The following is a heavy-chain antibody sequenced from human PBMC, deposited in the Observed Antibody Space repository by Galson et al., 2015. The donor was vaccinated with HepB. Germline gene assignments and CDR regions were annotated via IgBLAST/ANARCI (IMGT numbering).Heavy chain of an antibody. J-gene: IGHJ4*02. D-gene: IGHD4-17*01. V-gene: IGHV3-23*01. Sequence: SLRLSCAASGFTFSSYAMSWVRQAPGKGLEWVSAISGSGGSTYYADSVKGRFTISRDNSKNTLYLQMNSLRAEDTAVYYCAKVQVTSREKGTTVTRGYFDYWGQGTLVTVSS. CDR2: ISGSGGST. CDR1: GFTFSSYA. CDR3: AKVQVTSREKGTTVTRGYFDY.